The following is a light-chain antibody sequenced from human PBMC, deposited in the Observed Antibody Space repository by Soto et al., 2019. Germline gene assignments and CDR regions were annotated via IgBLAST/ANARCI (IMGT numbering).Light chain of an antibody. J-gene: IGKJ1*01. Sequence: EIVLTQSAGTLSLSPWERATLSWRASPSDSSSSLAWYQQNPGQAPSRLIYEASSRATGIPGRFSGSESGTDFTLTISRREPEDFAGYYCQQYGSSPWTGGQGTKVEI. CDR1: PSDSSSS. CDR2: EAS. CDR3: QQYGSSPWT. V-gene: IGKV3-20*01.